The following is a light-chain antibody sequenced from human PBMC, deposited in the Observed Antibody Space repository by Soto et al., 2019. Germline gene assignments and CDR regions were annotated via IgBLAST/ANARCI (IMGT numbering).Light chain of an antibody. CDR3: QQSHLYLT. J-gene: IGKJ1*01. V-gene: IGKV1-5*03. CDR2: KAS. Sequence: DFQMTQSPSTLPASVGDRVTITCRASQTIGDWLAWYQQKPGKVPKLLIYKASTLEGGVPSRFSGSGSVTEFSLTSSSLQPDDLPTYYCQQSHLYLTFGQGTKVEIK. CDR1: QTIGDW.